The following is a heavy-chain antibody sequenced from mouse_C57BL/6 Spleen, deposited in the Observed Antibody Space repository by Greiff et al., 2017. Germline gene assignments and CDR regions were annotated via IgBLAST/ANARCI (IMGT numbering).Heavy chain of an antibody. J-gene: IGHJ3*01. CDR1: GYTFTSYC. CDR3: ARGYGNFPFAY. CDR2: INPNNGGS. V-gene: IGHV1-53*01. D-gene: IGHD2-1*01. Sequence: QVQLQQPGTELVKPGASVKLSCTASGYTFTSYCMHWVKQRPGQGLEWIGNINPNNGGSTYNEKFKGKATLTVDKSSSTAYMQLRSLTSKDSAVYDCARGYGNFPFAYWGQGTLVTVSA.